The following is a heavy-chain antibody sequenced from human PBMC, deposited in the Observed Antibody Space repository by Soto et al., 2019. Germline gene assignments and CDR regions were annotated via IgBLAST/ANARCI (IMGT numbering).Heavy chain of an antibody. CDR3: AREGPVWTIDY. D-gene: IGHD2-8*01. CDR1: GFTFSSYA. J-gene: IGHJ4*02. Sequence: GGSLRLSCAASGFTFSSYAMHWVRQAPGKGLEYVSAISSNGGSTYYANSVKGRFTISRGNSKNTLYLQMGSLRAEDMAVYYCAREGPVWTIDYWGQGTLVTVSS. CDR2: ISSNGGST. V-gene: IGHV3-64*01.